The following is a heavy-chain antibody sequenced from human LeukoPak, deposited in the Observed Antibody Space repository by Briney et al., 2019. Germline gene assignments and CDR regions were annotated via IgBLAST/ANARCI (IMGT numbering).Heavy chain of an antibody. CDR3: ARGHIVIVPSPTDY. V-gene: IGHV3-21*01. D-gene: IGHD2/OR15-2a*01. CDR2: ISSSSSYI. Sequence: GGSLRLSCAASGFTFSSYTMNWVRQAPGKGLEWVSSISSSSSYIYYADSVKGRFTISRDSAKNSLYLQMNSLRAGDTAVYYCARGHIVIVPSPTDYWGQGTLVTASS. CDR1: GFTFSSYT. J-gene: IGHJ4*02.